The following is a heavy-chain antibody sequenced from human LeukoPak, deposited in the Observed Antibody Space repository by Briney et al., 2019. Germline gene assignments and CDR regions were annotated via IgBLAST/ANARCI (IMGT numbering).Heavy chain of an antibody. V-gene: IGHV3-23*01. J-gene: IGHJ6*03. D-gene: IGHD3-10*01. CDR2: ISGSGGST. CDR1: GFTFSSYA. Sequence: GGSLRLSCAASGFTFSSYAMSWVRQAPGKGLEWVSAISGSGGSTYYADSVKGRFTISRDNSKNTLYPQMNSLRAEDTAVYYCARHGSITMVRGRLRYYYMDVWGKGTTVTISS. CDR3: ARHGSITMVRGRLRYYYMDV.